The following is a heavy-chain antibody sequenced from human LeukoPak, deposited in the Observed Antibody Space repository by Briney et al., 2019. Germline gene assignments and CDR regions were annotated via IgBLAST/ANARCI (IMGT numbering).Heavy chain of an antibody. D-gene: IGHD2/OR15-2a*01. V-gene: IGHV3-23*01. Sequence: GGSLRLSCAASGFTFSNYAMSWVRQAPGKGLECVSAISGSGGSTYYADSVKGRFTISRDNSKNTLYLQMNSLRAEDTAVYYCAKIISPYYYYYMDVWGKGTTVTVSS. CDR1: GFTFSNYA. J-gene: IGHJ6*03. CDR3: AKIISPYYYYYMDV. CDR2: ISGSGGST.